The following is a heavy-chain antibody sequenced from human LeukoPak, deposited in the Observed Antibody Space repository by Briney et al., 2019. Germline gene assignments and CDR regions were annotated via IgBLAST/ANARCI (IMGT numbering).Heavy chain of an antibody. Sequence: SETLTLTCTVSRGSIGSYYYSWIRQAAGNGLEWVGRIHPRGTTHFNPSLQSRVAMSADTSKNHFSLTLKSVTAADTAVYYCARDPGDTYHEWYFDLWGRGIVVPLYS. CDR3: ARDPGDTYHEWYFDL. CDR1: RGSIGSYY. CDR2: IHPRGTT. D-gene: IGHD4-17*01. V-gene: IGHV4-4*07. J-gene: IGHJ2*01.